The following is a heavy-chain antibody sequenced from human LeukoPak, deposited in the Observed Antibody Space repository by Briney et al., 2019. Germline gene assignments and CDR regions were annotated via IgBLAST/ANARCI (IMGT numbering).Heavy chain of an antibody. J-gene: IGHJ4*02. V-gene: IGHV3-53*01. Sequence: GGSLRLSCAASGFTVSSNYMSWVRQAPGKGLEWVSVIYSGGSTYYADSVKGRFTISRDNSKNTLYLQMNSLRAEDTAVYYCAKDHCSSTSCYWPFFDYWGQGTLVTVSS. CDR3: AKDHCSSTSCYWPFFDY. CDR2: IYSGGST. CDR1: GFTVSSNY. D-gene: IGHD2-2*01.